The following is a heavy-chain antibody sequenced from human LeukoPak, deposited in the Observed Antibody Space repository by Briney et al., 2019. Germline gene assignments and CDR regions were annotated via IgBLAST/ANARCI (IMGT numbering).Heavy chain of an antibody. CDR1: GGTFSSYA. CDR3: ARDQGSSGSYLQTMSGSWFDP. D-gene: IGHD1-26*01. V-gene: IGHV1-69*13. J-gene: IGHJ5*02. CDR2: IIPIFGTA. Sequence: ASVKVSCKASGGTFSSYAISWVRQAPGQGLEWMGGIIPIFGTANYAQKLQGRVTITADESTSTAYMELSSLRSEDTAVYYCARDQGSSGSYLQTMSGSWFDPWGQGTLVTVSS.